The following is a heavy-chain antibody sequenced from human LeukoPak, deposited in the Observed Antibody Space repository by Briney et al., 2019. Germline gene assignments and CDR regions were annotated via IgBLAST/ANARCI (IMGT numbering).Heavy chain of an antibody. D-gene: IGHD5-12*01. CDR2: IYSGGST. V-gene: IGHV3-53*01. CDR3: SRDPRGGDF. CDR1: GFTVSSNY. J-gene: IGHJ4*02. Sequence: GGSLRLSCAASGFTVSSNYMSWVRQAPGKGLEWVSVIYSGGSTYYADSVKGRFTISRDNAKNSLYLQMNSLRVDDTAVYYCSRDPRGGDFWGQGTLVTVSS.